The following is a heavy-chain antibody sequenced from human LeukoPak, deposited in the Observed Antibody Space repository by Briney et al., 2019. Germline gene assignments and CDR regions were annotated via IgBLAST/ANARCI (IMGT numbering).Heavy chain of an antibody. Sequence: GGSLRLSCAASGFDLHTYEMNWVRQAPGKGLEWIADITISGHTKNYADSVKGRFTISRDSARTSLYLQMNSLRVEDTGVYFCARGDPHADLWGQGTLVTVSP. CDR3: ARGDPHADL. V-gene: IGHV3-48*03. J-gene: IGHJ5*02. CDR2: ITISGHTK. CDR1: GFDLHTYE.